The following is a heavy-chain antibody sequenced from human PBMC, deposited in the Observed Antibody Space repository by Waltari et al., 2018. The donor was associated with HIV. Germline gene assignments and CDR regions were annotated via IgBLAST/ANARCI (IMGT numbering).Heavy chain of an antibody. CDR3: ARIGTFPHNYAIDF. Sequence: EVQLMQSGGGSFQSGGSLRLSCHASGFTFTNHRTSWVRQTPGKGLEWVAYIKDDGSEKYYMCSVKGRFTISRDNAKNSMFLQMNSLRAEDTAVYYCARIGTFPHNYAIDFWGQGTTVTVSS. CDR2: IKDDGSEK. V-gene: IGHV3-7*01. D-gene: IGHD1-26*01. J-gene: IGHJ6*02. CDR1: GFTFTNHR.